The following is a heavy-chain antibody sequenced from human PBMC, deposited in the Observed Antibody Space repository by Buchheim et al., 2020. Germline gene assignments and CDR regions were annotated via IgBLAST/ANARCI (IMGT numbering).Heavy chain of an antibody. CDR3: AKDRGSGSYYPYGLDV. V-gene: IGHV3-30*18. D-gene: IGHD3-10*01. J-gene: IGHJ6*02. Sequence: QVQLVESGGGVVQPGRSLRLSCAASGITFGSYAMHWVRQAPGKGLQWAAAISYDESNKYYGNSVKGRFPISRDNSKNTLYLQMNSLKAEDTAVYYCAKDRGSGSYYPYGLDVWGQGT. CDR2: ISYDESNK. CDR1: GITFGSYA.